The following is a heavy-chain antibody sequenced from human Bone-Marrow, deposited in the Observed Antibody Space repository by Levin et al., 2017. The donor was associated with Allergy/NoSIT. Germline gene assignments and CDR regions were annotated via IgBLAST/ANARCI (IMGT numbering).Heavy chain of an antibody. CDR2: IYNSRDYI. Sequence: GESLKISCTASGFTFSDYYMSWIRQAPGKGLEWISYIYNSRDYINYADSVKGRFTISRDNTKNSLYLQMKSLRAEDTAVYYCARIGGGGFNSFDHWGQGTLVTVSS. D-gene: IGHD5-24*01. J-gene: IGHJ4*02. CDR3: ARIGGGGFNSFDH. V-gene: IGHV3-11*03. CDR1: GFTFSDYY.